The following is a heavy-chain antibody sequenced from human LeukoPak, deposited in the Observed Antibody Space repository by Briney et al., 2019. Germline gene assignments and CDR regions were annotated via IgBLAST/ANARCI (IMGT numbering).Heavy chain of an antibody. D-gene: IGHD3-3*01. CDR1: GGSFSGYY. J-gene: IGHJ5*02. V-gene: IGHV4-34*01. CDR3: ARGLGYYDFWSGYSSLYNWFDP. CDR2: INHSGST. Sequence: PETLSLTCAVYGGSFSGYYWSWIRQPPGKGLEWIGEINHSGSTNYNPSLKSRVTISVDTSKNQFSLKLSSVTAADTAVYYCARGLGYYDFWSGYSSLYNWFDPWGQGTLVTVSS.